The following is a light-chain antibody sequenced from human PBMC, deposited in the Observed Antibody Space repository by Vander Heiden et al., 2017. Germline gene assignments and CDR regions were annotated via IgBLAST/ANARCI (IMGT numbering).Light chain of an antibody. CDR3: QQYGSSPPVYT. CDR1: QSVSSSY. V-gene: IGKV3-20*01. CDR2: GAS. J-gene: IGKJ2*01. Sequence: IVLTQSPGTLSSSPAERATLSCRASQSVSSSYLDWYQQKPGQAPRLLIYGASSRATGIPARFSGSGSGTDFTLTISRLEPEDFAVYYCQQYGSSPPVYTFGQGTKLEIK.